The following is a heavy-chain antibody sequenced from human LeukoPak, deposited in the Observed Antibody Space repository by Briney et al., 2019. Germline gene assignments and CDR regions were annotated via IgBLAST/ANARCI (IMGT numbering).Heavy chain of an antibody. CDR1: GFTFSSYA. D-gene: IGHD1-26*01. Sequence: PGGSLKLSCKASGFTFSSYAMNWVRQAPGQGLEWISAVRRGDAGTSYADYVKGRFTISTDNSKNTVYLQMNSLRSDDTAVYYCGKNRGGSYYSGSDYWGQGTLVTVSS. V-gene: IGHV3-23*01. CDR3: GKNRGGSYYSGSDY. CDR2: VRRGDAGT. J-gene: IGHJ4*02.